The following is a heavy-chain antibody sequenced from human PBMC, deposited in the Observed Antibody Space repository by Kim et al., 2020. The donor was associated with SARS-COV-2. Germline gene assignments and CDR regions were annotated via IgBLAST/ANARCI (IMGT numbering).Heavy chain of an antibody. J-gene: IGHJ4*02. D-gene: IGHD3-10*01. CDR1: GGSISSGDYY. Sequence: SETLSLTCSVSGGSISSGDYYWSWIRQHPGKGLEWIGYIYDSGSTYYNPSLKSRITISVDTSKNQFSLKLSSVTAADTAMYYCARDGYNLGAMVRGVYVYWGQGTLVTVSS. V-gene: IGHV4-31*03. CDR2: IYDSGST. CDR3: ARDGYNLGAMVRGVYVY.